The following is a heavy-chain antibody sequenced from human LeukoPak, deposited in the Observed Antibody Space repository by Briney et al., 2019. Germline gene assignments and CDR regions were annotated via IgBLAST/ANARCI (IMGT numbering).Heavy chain of an antibody. CDR2: ISSSGTTI. V-gene: IGHV3-48*04. D-gene: IGHD1-26*01. J-gene: IGHJ3*01. Sequence: PGGSLRLSCAASGFTFSHYSMNWVRQAPGKGLEWLSYISSSGTTIYYADAVKGRFIISRDNANGSLYLQMNSLRADDTALYYCASSTLPVGSSLTFDLWGQGTEVTVSS. CDR1: GFTFSHYS. CDR3: ASSTLPVGSSLTFDL.